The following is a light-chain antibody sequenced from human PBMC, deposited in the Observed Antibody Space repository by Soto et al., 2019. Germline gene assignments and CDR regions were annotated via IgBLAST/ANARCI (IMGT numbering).Light chain of an antibody. CDR3: SSYAGDYTWV. V-gene: IGLV2-11*01. CDR1: SSDVGGYNY. Sequence: QSVLTQPRSLSGSPGQSVTISCTGTSSDVGGYNYVSWYQQHPGKSPKLLIYDVTKRPSGVPDHFSGSKSGNTASLTISGLQAEDEADYYCSSYAGDYTWVFGGGTKLTVL. CDR2: DVT. J-gene: IGLJ3*02.